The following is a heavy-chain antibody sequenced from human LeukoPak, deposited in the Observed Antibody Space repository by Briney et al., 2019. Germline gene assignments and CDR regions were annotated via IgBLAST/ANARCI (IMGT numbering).Heavy chain of an antibody. CDR2: ISYGGTNK. Sequence: GRSLRLSCAASGFTFSDYAMHWVRQAPGKGLEWVAVISYGGTNKYYAGSVKGRFTISRDNSKNTLFLQMNSLRAEDTAVYYCARDRSGYANDAFDFWGQGTMVTVSS. CDR1: GFTFSDYA. J-gene: IGHJ3*01. D-gene: IGHD3-3*01. V-gene: IGHV3-30-3*01. CDR3: ARDRSGYANDAFDF.